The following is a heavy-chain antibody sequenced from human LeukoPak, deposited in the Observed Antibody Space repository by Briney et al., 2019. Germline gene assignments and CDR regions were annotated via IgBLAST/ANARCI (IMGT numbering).Heavy chain of an antibody. CDR3: AREGPITIFPDAFDI. J-gene: IGHJ3*02. CDR2: MNPNSGKT. CDR1: GYTFTSYE. V-gene: IGHV1-8*01. D-gene: IGHD3-9*01. Sequence: ASVKVSCKASGYTFTSYEINWVRQATGQGLEWMGWMNPNSGKTGYAQKFQGRVTMTRNTSISTAYMELSSLRSEDTAVYYCAREGPITIFPDAFDIWGQGTMVTVSS.